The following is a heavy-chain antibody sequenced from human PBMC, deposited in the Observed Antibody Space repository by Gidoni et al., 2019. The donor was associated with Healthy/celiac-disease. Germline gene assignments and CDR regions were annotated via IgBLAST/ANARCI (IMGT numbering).Heavy chain of an antibody. Sequence: QVQLQESGPGLVKPSQTLSLTCTVSGGSISSGSYYWSWIRQPAGKGLEWIGRIYTSGSTNYNPSLKSRVTISVDTSKNQFSLKLSSVTAADTAVYYCARAWGSYRYSDAFDIWGQGTMVTVSS. J-gene: IGHJ3*02. CDR1: GGSISSGSYY. D-gene: IGHD3-16*02. V-gene: IGHV4-61*02. CDR3: ARAWGSYRYSDAFDI. CDR2: IYTSGST.